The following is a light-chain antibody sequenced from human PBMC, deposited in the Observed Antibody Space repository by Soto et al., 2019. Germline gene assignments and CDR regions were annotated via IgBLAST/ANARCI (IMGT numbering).Light chain of an antibody. CDR1: SSDVGGYNY. V-gene: IGLV2-14*01. CDR3: RSYTSSSFYV. CDR2: DVS. J-gene: IGLJ1*01. Sequence: QSALTQPASVSGSPGQSITISCTGTSSDVGGYNYVSWYQQHPGKAPKLMIYDVSNRPSGVSNRFSGSKSGNTASLTISGLQAEDEADYYCRSYTSSSFYVFGNGTKVTVL.